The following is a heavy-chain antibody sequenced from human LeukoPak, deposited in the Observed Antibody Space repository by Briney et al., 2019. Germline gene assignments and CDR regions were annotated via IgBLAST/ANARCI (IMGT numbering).Heavy chain of an antibody. J-gene: IGHJ4*02. CDR3: ARWNGYGDY. V-gene: IGHV3-23*01. CDR1: GFTFCRYG. D-gene: IGHD5-12*01. Sequence: GGSLRLSCEASGFTFCRYGITWVRQAPGQGLEWVSGFSGGSGTTHYADSVKGRFTISRDNSKNTLYLQMNSLRAEDTAVYYCARWNGYGDYWGQGTLVTVSS. CDR2: FSGGSGTT.